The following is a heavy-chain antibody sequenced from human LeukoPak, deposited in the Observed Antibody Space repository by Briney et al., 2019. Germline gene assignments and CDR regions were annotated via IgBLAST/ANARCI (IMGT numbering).Heavy chain of an antibody. D-gene: IGHD3-10*01. CDR3: ARDGSGSYYILTYYYYGMDV. J-gene: IGHJ6*02. CDR1: GYTFTSYG. CDR2: ISAYNGNT. Sequence: ASVKVSCKASGYTFTSYGISWVRQAPGQGLEWMGWISAYNGNTNYAQTHQGRVTMTTDRSTSTAYLEMRSLRSDDTAVYYCARDGSGSYYILTYYYYGMDVWGQGTTVTVSS. V-gene: IGHV1-18*01.